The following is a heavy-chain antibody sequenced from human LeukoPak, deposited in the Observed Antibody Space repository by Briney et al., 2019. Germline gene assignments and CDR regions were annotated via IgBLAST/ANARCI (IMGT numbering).Heavy chain of an antibody. J-gene: IGHJ4*02. CDR1: GFTFSSYG. D-gene: IGHD6-6*01. CDR2: IWYDGSNK. CDR3: AKSLAARYFDY. V-gene: IGHV3-33*06. Sequence: PGGSLRLSCAASGFTFSSYGMHWVRQAPGKGLEWVAVIWYDGSNKYYADSVKGRFTISRDNSKNTLYLQMNSLRAEDTAVYYCAKSLAARYFDYWGQGTLVTVSS.